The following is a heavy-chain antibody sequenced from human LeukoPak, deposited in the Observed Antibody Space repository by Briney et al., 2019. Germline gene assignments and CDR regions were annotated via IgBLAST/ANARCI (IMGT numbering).Heavy chain of an antibody. V-gene: IGHV4-4*02. CDR3: ARLVDTAMVPSGGFDI. CDR1: GGSISSSNW. D-gene: IGHD5-18*01. CDR2: IYHSGST. J-gene: IGHJ3*02. Sequence: PSETLSLTCAVSGGSISSSNWWSWVRQPPGKGLEWIGEIYHSGSTNYNPSLKSRVTISVDTSKNQFSLKLSSVTAADTAVYYCARLVDTAMVPSGGFDIWGQGTMVTVSS.